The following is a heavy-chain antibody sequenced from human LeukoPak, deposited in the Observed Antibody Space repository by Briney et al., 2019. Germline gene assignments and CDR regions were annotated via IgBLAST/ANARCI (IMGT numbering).Heavy chain of an antibody. CDR2: IYSGGST. Sequence: GGSLRLSCAASGFTVSSNYMSWVRQAPGKGLEWVSVIYSGGSTYYADSVKGRFTISRDNSKNTLYLQMNSLRAEDTAVYYCARAKFRRYYFDYWGQGTLVTVS. CDR1: GFTVSSNY. V-gene: IGHV3-66*01. CDR3: ARAKFRRYYFDY. J-gene: IGHJ4*02. D-gene: IGHD3-16*01.